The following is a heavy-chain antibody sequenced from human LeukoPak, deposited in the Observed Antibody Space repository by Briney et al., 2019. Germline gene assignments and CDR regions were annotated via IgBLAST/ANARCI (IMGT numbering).Heavy chain of an antibody. Sequence: PSETLSLTCAVYGGSFSGYYWSWIRQPPGKGLEWIGEINHSGSTNYNPSLESRVTISVDTSKNQFSLKLSSVSAADTAVYYCARGDIIVVVPAALGLYYYYGMDVWGQGTTVTVSS. CDR2: INHSGST. J-gene: IGHJ6*02. V-gene: IGHV4-34*01. CDR3: ARGDIIVVVPAALGLYYYYGMDV. CDR1: GGSFSGYY. D-gene: IGHD2-2*01.